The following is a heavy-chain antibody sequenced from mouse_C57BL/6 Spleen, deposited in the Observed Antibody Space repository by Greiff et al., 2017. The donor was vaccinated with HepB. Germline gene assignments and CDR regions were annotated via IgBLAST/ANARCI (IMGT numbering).Heavy chain of an antibody. D-gene: IGHD1-1*01. CDR2: INPNYGTT. Sequence: EVKLVESGPELVKPGASVKISCKASGYSFTDYNMNWVKQSNGKSLEWIGVINPNYGTTSYNQKFKGKATLTVDQSSSTAYMQLNSLTSEDSAVYYCARIYYGSSYSYAMDYWGQGTSVTVSS. V-gene: IGHV1-39*01. CDR1: GYSFTDYN. CDR3: ARIYYGSSYSYAMDY. J-gene: IGHJ4*01.